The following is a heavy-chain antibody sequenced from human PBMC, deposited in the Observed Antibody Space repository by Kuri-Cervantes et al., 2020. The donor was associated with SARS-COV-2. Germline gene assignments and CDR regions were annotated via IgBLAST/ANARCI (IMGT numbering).Heavy chain of an antibody. V-gene: IGHV3-21*01. D-gene: IGHD6-19*01. CDR2: TSSGSTYI. J-gene: IGHJ4*02. CDR1: GFTFSSHS. Sequence: GESLKISCAASGFTFSSHSMNWVRQAPGKGLEWVSCTSSGSTYIYYVDSVKGRFTISRDNAKNSLYLQMNSLRAEDTAVYYCVRDSWRAGISGRKRPFDYWGQGIQVTVSS. CDR3: VRDSWRAGISGRKRPFDY.